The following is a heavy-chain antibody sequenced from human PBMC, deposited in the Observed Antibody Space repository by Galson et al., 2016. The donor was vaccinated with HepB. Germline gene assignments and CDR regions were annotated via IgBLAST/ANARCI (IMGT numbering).Heavy chain of an antibody. CDR3: ARGASSSSYGSRWFDP. V-gene: IGHV4-59*01. J-gene: IGHJ5*02. D-gene: IGHD6-6*01. Sequence: SETLSLTCTVSGGFIRSYYWSWIRKPPGKGLEWIGYIYYSGSANYNPSLMSRVTISVDSSKNQFSLKLSSVTAADTAVYFCARGASSSSYGSRWFDPWGQGILVTVSS. CDR1: GGFIRSYY. CDR2: IYYSGSA.